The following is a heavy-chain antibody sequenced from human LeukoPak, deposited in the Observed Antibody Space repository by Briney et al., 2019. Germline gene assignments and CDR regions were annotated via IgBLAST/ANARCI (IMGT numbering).Heavy chain of an antibody. Sequence: GGSLRLSCAASGFTFSSYSMNWVRQAPGKGLEWVSSISSSSSYIYYADSVKGRFTISRDNAKNSLYLQMNSLRAEDTAVYYCARGLWFGELPPIWGQGTMVTVFS. CDR1: GFTFSSYS. J-gene: IGHJ3*02. V-gene: IGHV3-21*01. D-gene: IGHD3-10*01. CDR2: ISSSSSYI. CDR3: ARGLWFGELPPI.